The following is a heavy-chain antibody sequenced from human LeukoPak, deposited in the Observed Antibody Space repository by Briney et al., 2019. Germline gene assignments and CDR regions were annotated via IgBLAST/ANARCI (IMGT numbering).Heavy chain of an antibody. V-gene: IGHV1-18*01. CDR2: ISAYNGNT. J-gene: IGHJ4*02. CDR3: ASDYYYDSSGYYYE. D-gene: IGHD3-22*01. Sequence: GASVTVSCKASGYTFTSYGISWVRQAPGQGLEWMGWISAYNGNTNYAQKLQGRVTMTTDTSTSTAYMELRSLRSDDTAVYCCASDYYYDSSGYYYEWGQGTLVTVSS. CDR1: GYTFTSYG.